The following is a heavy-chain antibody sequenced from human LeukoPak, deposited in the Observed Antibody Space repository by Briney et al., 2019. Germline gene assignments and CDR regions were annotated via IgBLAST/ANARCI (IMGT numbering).Heavy chain of an antibody. D-gene: IGHD3-10*01. Sequence: PGGSLRLSCAASGFTSSSYSMNWVRQAPGKGLEWVSSISSSSSYIYYADSVKGRFTISRGNAKNSLYLQMNSLRAEDTAVYYCARGLRGSGPLDYWGQGTLVTVSS. CDR1: GFTSSSYS. J-gene: IGHJ4*02. V-gene: IGHV3-21*01. CDR3: ARGLRGSGPLDY. CDR2: ISSSSSYI.